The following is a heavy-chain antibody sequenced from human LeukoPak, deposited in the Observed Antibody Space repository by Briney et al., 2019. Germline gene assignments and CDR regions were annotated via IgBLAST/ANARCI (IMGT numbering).Heavy chain of an antibody. CDR2: IYYTGGT. CDR1: GGSITSSSYY. Sequence: SETLSLTCSVSGGSITSSSYYWAWIRQPPEKGLEWIGGIYYTGGTYYSPSLKSRVTISVDTSRNQFSLNLRSVTAADTAVYYCARLVEGLLPARFHYWGQGTLVTVSS. D-gene: IGHD1-1*01. V-gene: IGHV4-39*07. J-gene: IGHJ4*02. CDR3: ARLVEGLLPARFHY.